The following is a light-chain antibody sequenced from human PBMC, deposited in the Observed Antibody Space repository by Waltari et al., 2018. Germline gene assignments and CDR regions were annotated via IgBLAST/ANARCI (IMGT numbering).Light chain of an antibody. V-gene: IGKV2-30*01. Sequence: DVVMTQSPLSLPVTLGQPASISCRSSQSLVYSDGNTYLTWFQQRPGQSPRRLIYKVSNRGSGVPDRISGSGSGTDFTLKISRVEAEDVGVYYCMQGTHWPPYTFGQGTKLEIK. CDR1: QSLVYSDGNTY. CDR2: KVS. CDR3: MQGTHWPPYT. J-gene: IGKJ2*01.